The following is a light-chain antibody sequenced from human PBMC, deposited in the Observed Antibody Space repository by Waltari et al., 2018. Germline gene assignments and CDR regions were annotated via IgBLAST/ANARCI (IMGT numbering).Light chain of an antibody. CDR2: GAS. CDR1: ETIDNNF. Sequence: GERATLSCRASETIDNNFLAWYQHKPGQAPSLLIYGASRRATDIPDRFSGGGSGTDFTLTISSLEPDDFALYYCQQYGNSPPWTFGQCTKVEIK. CDR3: QQYGNSPPWT. V-gene: IGKV3-20*01. J-gene: IGKJ1*01.